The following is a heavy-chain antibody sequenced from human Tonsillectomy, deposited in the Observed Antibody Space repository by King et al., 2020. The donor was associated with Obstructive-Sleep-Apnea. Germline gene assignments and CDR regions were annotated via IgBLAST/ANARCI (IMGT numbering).Heavy chain of an antibody. D-gene: IGHD6-19*01. CDR3: ARGTGWYGVDV. CDR1: GGFIISYS. J-gene: IGHJ6*02. Sequence: VQLQESGPGLVKPSETLSLTCTVSGGFIISYSWTWIRQPPGKGLEWIGHFSYSWSTNYNPSLKSRVTISAYTSKNQFSLKLRSVTAADTGVYYCARGTGWYGVDVWGQGTTVTVSS. V-gene: IGHV4-59*01. CDR2: FSYSWST.